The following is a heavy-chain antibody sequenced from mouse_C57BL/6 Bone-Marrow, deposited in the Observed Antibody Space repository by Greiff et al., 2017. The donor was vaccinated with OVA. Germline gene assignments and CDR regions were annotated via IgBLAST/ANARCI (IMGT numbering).Heavy chain of an antibody. J-gene: IGHJ3*01. CDR1: GFTFSSYA. CDR3: AREGCVTWCAY. Sequence: EVQGVESGGGLVKPGGSLKLSCAASGFTFSSYAMSWVRQTPEKRLEWVATISDGGSYTYYPDNVKGRFTISRDNAKNNLYLQMSKLRSEDTAMYYCAREGCVTWCAYWGQGTLVTVSA. V-gene: IGHV5-4*01. CDR2: ISDGGSYT.